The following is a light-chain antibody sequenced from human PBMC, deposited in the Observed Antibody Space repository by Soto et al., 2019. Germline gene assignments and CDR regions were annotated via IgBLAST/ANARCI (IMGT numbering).Light chain of an antibody. V-gene: IGLV2-14*01. Sequence: QSALTQPASVSGSPGQSITISCTGTSSDVGGYNFVSWYQHHPGKAPKLMIYEVTNRPSGVSDRFDGSKSGNTASLTISGLQAKDEADYYCTSYTRNNSWVFGGGTQLTVL. J-gene: IGLJ3*02. CDR2: EVT. CDR1: SSDVGGYNF. CDR3: TSYTRNNSWV.